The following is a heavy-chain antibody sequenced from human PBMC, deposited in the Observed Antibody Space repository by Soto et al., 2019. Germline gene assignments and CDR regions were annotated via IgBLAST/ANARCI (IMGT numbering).Heavy chain of an antibody. CDR2: ISGSGGST. CDR3: AKASKKRGYSGYDEYYFDY. V-gene: IGHV3-23*01. D-gene: IGHD5-12*01. CDR1: GFTFSSYA. J-gene: IGHJ4*02. Sequence: GGSLRLSCAASGFTFSSYAMSWVRQAPGKGLEWVSAISGSGGSTYYADSVKGRFTISRDNSKNTLYLQMNSLRAEDTAVYYCAKASKKRGYSGYDEYYFDYWGQGTLVTVSS.